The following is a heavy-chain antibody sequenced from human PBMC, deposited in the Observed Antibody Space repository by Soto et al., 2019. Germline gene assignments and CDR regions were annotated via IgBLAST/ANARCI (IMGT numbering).Heavy chain of an antibody. CDR2: IYHSGST. V-gene: IGHV4-4*02. Sequence: SETLSLSCAVSGGSISSSNWWRWVRQPPGKGLEWIGEIYHSGSTNYNPSLKSRVTISVDKSKNQFSLKLSSVTAADTAVYYCAIAVAATWYFDYWGQGTLVTVS. CDR1: GGSISSSNW. CDR3: AIAVAATWYFDY. D-gene: IGHD6-19*01. J-gene: IGHJ4*02.